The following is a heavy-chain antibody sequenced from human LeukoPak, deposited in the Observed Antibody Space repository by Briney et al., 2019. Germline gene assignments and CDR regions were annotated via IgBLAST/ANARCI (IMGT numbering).Heavy chain of an antibody. J-gene: IGHJ4*02. CDR1: GGSISSSNW. CDR2: IYHSGST. CDR3: ASRLPSSSSWYTGFDY. Sequence: PSETLSLTCAVSGGSISSSNWWSWVRQPPGKRLEWIGEIYHSGSTNYNPSLKSRVTISVDKSKNQFSLKLSSVTAADTAVYYCASRLPSSSSWYTGFDYWGQGTLVTVSS. V-gene: IGHV4-4*02. D-gene: IGHD6-13*01.